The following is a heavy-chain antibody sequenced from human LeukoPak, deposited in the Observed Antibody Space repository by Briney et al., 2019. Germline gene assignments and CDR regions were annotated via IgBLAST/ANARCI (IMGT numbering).Heavy chain of an antibody. D-gene: IGHD5-12*01. CDR3: ARGDSGYDYGFDN. Sequence: SVKVSCKASGGTFSSHAISWVRQAPGQGLEWVGGIIPIFGTTNYAQKFQGRVTITTDESTSTGYMELRSLRSDDTAVYYCARGDSGYDYGFDNWGQEPWSPSPQ. J-gene: IGHJ4*01. CDR2: IIPIFGTT. CDR1: GGTFSSHA. V-gene: IGHV1-69*05.